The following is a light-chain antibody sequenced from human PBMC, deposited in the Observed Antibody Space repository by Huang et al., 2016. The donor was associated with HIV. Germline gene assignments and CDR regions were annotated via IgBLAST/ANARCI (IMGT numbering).Light chain of an antibody. Sequence: DIQVTQSPSTLSASVGDRVTISCRASERFSSWLAWYQQKPGKAPKLLIYTTSRLQSGVPSRFSGSGSGAEFTLTISSLQPDDFATYYCLQYNSFPWTFGQGTTVEI. J-gene: IGKJ1*01. CDR2: TTS. CDR3: LQYNSFPWT. V-gene: IGKV1-5*03. CDR1: ERFSSW.